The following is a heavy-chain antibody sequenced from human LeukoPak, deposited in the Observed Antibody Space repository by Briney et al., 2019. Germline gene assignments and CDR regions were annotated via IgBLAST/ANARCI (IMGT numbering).Heavy chain of an antibody. CDR3: AKLHGDYVINY. V-gene: IGHV3-53*01. CDR1: GFTVSSNY. D-gene: IGHD4-17*01. CDR2: IYSGGST. J-gene: IGHJ4*02. Sequence: PGGSLRLSCAASGFTVSSNYMSWVRQAPGKGLEWVSIIYSGGSTYYADSVKGRFTISRDNSKNTLYLQMNSLRAEDTAVYYCAKLHGDYVINYWGQGTLVTVSS.